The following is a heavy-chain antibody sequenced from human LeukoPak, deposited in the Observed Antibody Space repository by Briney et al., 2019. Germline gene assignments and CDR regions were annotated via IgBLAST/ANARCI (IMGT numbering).Heavy chain of an antibody. V-gene: IGHV1-69*04. J-gene: IGHJ3*02. Sequence: GASVKVSCKASGGSFTNSAISWVRQAPGQGLVWMGRIIPPLGVANYPHKFLGRVTITADKFTSTVYMELSSLRPEDTAIYYCARGWIGDSVEASAASKGYSYDIWGQGTLIIVSS. D-gene: IGHD2-2*01. CDR1: GGSFTNSA. CDR3: ARGWIGDSVEASAASKGYSYDI. CDR2: IIPPLGVA.